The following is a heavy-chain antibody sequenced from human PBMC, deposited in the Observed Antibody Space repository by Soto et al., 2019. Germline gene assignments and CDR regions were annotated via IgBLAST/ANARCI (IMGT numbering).Heavy chain of an antibody. CDR1: GGSFSGYY. CDR3: ARGSSGVIAAAGTPHFDY. D-gene: IGHD6-13*01. CDR2: INHSGST. V-gene: IGHV4-34*01. J-gene: IGHJ4*02. Sequence: SEALSVTCAVYGGSFSGYYWSWIRQPPGKGLEWIGEINHSGSTNYNPSLKSRVTISVDTSKNQFSLKLSSVTAADTAVYYCARGSSGVIAAAGTPHFDYWGQGTLVTVSS.